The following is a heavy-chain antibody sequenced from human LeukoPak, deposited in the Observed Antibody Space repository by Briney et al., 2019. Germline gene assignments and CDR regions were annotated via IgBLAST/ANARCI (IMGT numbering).Heavy chain of an antibody. CDR1: GGSFSGYY. J-gene: IGHJ4*02. D-gene: IGHD3-9*01. Sequence: SETLSLTCAVYGGSFSGYYWSWIRQPPGKGLEWIGEINHSGSTNYNPSPKGRVTISVDTSKNQFSLKLSSVTAADTAVYYCARGRGLRYFDWLFFWGQGTLVTVSS. CDR2: INHSGST. V-gene: IGHV4-34*01. CDR3: ARGRGLRYFDWLFF.